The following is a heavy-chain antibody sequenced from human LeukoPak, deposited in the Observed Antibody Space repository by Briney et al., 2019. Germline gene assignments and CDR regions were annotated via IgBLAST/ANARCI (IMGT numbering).Heavy chain of an antibody. CDR1: GGSISSGGYS. Sequence: SQTLSLTCAVSGGSISSGGYSWNWIRQPPGKGLEWIGYIYHSGSTYYNPSLKSRVTISVDRSKNQFSLKLSSVTAADTAVYYCARDYYGNAFDIWGQGTMVTVSS. CDR2: IYHSGST. J-gene: IGHJ3*02. V-gene: IGHV4-30-2*01. CDR3: ARDYYGNAFDI. D-gene: IGHD3-10*01.